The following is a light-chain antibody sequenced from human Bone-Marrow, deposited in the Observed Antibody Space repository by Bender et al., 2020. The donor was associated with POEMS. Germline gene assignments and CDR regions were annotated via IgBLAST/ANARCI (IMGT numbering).Light chain of an antibody. CDR1: NSDVGIYDL. CDR3: CSYASTYTFE. Sequence: QSALTQPASVSASPGQSITISCAGTNSDVGIYDLVSWYQQHPGKAPKLLIYDVSKRPSGVPDRFSGSKSGNTASLTISGLQAEDEADYYCCSYASTYTFEFGGGTKLTVL. J-gene: IGLJ2*01. CDR2: DVS. V-gene: IGLV2-11*01.